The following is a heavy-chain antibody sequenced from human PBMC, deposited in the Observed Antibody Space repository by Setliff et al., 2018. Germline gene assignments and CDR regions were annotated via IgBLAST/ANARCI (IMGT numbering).Heavy chain of an antibody. Sequence: GASVKVSCKASGDTFSTYALSWVRQAPGQGLEWMGVMNPGRGSRNYAQRFQGRVTMTRDTSTSTVFMELSSLRSEDTAVYYCSRGGLAAAGRKGVFEYWGQGTVVTVSS. CDR3: SRGGLAAAGRKGVFEY. CDR2: MNPGRGSR. J-gene: IGHJ4*02. V-gene: IGHV1-46*01. CDR1: GDTFSTYA. D-gene: IGHD6-13*01.